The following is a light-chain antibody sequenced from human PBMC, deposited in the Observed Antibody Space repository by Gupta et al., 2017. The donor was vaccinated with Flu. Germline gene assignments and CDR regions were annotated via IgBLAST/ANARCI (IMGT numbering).Light chain of an antibody. CDR3: MQALQSPRT. CDR1: QSLLHSNGYSY. V-gene: IGKV2-28*01. J-gene: IGKJ2*01. Sequence: VTPGEPASSSCRSSQSLLHSNGYSYLDWYLQKPGQSPQLLIYLGSNRASGVPDRFSGSGSGTDFTLKISRVEAEDVGVYYCMQALQSPRTFGQGTKLEMK. CDR2: LGS.